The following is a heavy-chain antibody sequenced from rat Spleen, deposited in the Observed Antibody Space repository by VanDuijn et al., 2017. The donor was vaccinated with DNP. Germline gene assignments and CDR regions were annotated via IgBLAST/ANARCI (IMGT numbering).Heavy chain of an antibody. Sequence: AASGFTFSDYYMAWVRQAPKKGLEWVATIIYDGSRTYYRDSVKGRFTISRDNAKRTLYLQMDSLRSEDTATYYCARWNNSGYYFDYWGQGVMVTVSS. V-gene: IGHV5S10*01. CDR2: IIYDGSRT. D-gene: IGHD4-3*01. CDR1: GFTFSDYY. CDR3: ARWNNSGYYFDY. J-gene: IGHJ2*01.